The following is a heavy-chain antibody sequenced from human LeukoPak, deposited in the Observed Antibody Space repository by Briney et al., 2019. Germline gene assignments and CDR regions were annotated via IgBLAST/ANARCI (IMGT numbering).Heavy chain of an antibody. D-gene: IGHD5-24*01. CDR1: GFTFSSYG. J-gene: IGHJ4*02. Sequence: GRSLRLSCAASGFTFSSYGMHWVRQAPGKGLEWVAVIWYDGSNKYYADSVKGRFTISRDNSKNTLYLQLNSLRAEDTAVYYWHEMATCYGGQGTLVTLS. V-gene: IGHV3-33*01. CDR2: IWYDGSNK. CDR3: HEMATCY.